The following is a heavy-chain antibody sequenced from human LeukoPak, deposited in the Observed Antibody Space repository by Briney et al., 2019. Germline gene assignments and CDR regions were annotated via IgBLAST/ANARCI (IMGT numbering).Heavy chain of an antibody. V-gene: IGHV5-51*01. J-gene: IGHJ4*02. CDR3: ARPSYSSSWLPFDY. D-gene: IGHD6-13*01. CDR2: IYPGASDT. CDR1: GYSFTSYW. Sequence: GESLKISCKGSGYSFTSYWIAWVRQMPGKGLEWMGIIYPGASDTRYSPSFQGQVTIYAAKSISTTYLQWSSLKASDTAMYYCARPSYSSSWLPFDYWGQGTLVTVSS.